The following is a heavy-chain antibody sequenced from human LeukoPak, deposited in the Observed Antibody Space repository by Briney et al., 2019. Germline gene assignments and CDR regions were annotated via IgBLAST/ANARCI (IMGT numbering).Heavy chain of an antibody. J-gene: IGHJ4*02. CDR1: GDSISSSSYY. CDR2: IYYGGST. V-gene: IGHV4-39*07. Sequence: PSETLPLTCTVSGDSISSSSYYWGWLRQPPGKGLEWIGSIYYGGSTHNNPSLKSRVTLSVDTSKNQFSLKLSSVTAADTAVYYCAREGYYGSGRFDYWGQGTLVTVSS. CDR3: AREGYYGSGRFDY. D-gene: IGHD3-10*01.